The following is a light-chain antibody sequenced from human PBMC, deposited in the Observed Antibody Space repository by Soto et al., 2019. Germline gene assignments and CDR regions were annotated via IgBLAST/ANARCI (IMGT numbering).Light chain of an antibody. CDR3: QKYNSSPFT. Sequence: DIQMTQSPSSLSASVGDRVTITCRASPGVSNYLAWYQQKPGKGPELLIYGANTLQSGVPSRFSGSGSGTDITLTISRLQPEDVATYYCQKYNSSPFTCGPGTKVDIK. V-gene: IGKV1-27*01. CDR1: PGVSNY. J-gene: IGKJ3*01. CDR2: GAN.